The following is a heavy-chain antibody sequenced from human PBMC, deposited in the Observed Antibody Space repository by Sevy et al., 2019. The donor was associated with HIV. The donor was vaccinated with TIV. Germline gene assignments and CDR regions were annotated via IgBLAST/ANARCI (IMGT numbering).Heavy chain of an antibody. V-gene: IGHV4-59*01. J-gene: IGHJ5*02. CDR3: AGSMVRGVIILGRYDP. D-gene: IGHD3-10*01. Sequence: SETLSLTCTVSGGSIGSYYWSWIRQPPGKGLEWIGYIYYSGSTNYNPSLKSRVTISVDTSKNQFSLKLRSVTAADTAVYYCAGSMVRGVIILGRYDPWGQGTLVTVSS. CDR1: GGSIGSYY. CDR2: IYYSGST.